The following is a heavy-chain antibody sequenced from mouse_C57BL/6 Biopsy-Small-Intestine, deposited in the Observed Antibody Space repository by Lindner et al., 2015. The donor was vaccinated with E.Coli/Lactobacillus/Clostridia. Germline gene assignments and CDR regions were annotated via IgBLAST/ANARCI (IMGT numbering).Heavy chain of an antibody. CDR2: IDPGDGES. Sequence: VQLQESGADLVKPGASVKLSCTASGFNIKDYYIHWVKQKTDQGLEWIGRIDPGDGESKYAPKFQDRATITADTSSNTAYLQLSSLTSEASAVYYCAREFITTLGYYFDYWGQRHHSHSLL. D-gene: IGHD1-1*01. CDR3: AREFITTLGYYFDY. CDR1: GFNIKDYY. J-gene: IGHJ2*01. V-gene: IGHV14-2*01.